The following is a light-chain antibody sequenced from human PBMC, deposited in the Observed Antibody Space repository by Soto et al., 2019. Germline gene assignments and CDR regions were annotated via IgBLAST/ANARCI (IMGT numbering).Light chain of an antibody. CDR3: QRFGTSPPWT. V-gene: IGKV3-20*01. CDR1: QSLSSSY. CDR2: GTS. J-gene: IGKJ1*01. Sequence: EIVLTQSPGTLSLSPGERATLSCRASQSLSSSYLAWYQQKPGQAPRLLIYGTSIRATGIPDRFSGSGSGTDFTLTITRLEPEDVAVYYCQRFGTSPPWTFGQGTKVEFK.